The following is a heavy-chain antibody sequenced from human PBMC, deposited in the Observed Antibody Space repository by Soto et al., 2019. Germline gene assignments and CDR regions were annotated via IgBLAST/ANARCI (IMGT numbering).Heavy chain of an antibody. V-gene: IGHV4-31*03. J-gene: IGHJ4*02. Sequence: SETLSLTCTVSGGSISDGYYWSWIRQHPGKGLEWIGSISYSGSTSYNPSLKSRLTISVDRSKSQFSLNLSSVTAADTGVYYCASHPLNWSDADSWGQGVLVTVSS. CDR3: ASHPLNWSDADS. CDR1: GGSISDGYY. CDR2: ISYSGST. D-gene: IGHD1-1*01.